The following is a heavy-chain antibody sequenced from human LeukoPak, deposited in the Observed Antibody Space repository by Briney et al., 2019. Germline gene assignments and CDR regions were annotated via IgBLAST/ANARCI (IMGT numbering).Heavy chain of an antibody. J-gene: IGHJ3*02. CDR3: ARELERDWGLAFDI. CDR1: GGSISSYY. Sequence: PSETLSLTCTVSGGSISSYYWSWIRQPPGKGLEWIGYIYYSGSTNYNPSPKSRVTISVDTSKNQFSLKLSSVTAADTAVYYCARELERDWGLAFDIWGQGTMVTVSS. D-gene: IGHD7-27*01. V-gene: IGHV4-59*01. CDR2: IYYSGST.